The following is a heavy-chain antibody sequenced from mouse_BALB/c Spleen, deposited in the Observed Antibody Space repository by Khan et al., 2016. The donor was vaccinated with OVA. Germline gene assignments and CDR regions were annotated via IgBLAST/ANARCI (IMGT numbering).Heavy chain of an antibody. CDR3: ARPYDYGSSYATMDD. CDR1: GYTFTNYW. CDR2: IYPGNGNT. V-gene: IGHV1-63*02. J-gene: IGHJ4*01. D-gene: IGHD1-1*01. Sequence: QVQLQQSGAELVRPGTSVKMSCKTAGYTFTNYWIGWINQRPGHGLEWIGDIYPGNGNTNYNEKFKGKATLTADTSSSTAYLQLSSLTSEDSAIYYCARPYDYGSSYATMDDWGQGTSVTGSS.